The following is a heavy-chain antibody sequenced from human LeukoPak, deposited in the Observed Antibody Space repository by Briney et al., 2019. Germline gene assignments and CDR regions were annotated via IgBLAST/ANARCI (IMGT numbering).Heavy chain of an antibody. Sequence: GESLRLSCAASGFTFSSYSMNWVRQAPGKGLEWVASISSGSGYIFYADSVKGRFTVSRDNAKNSLYLQISNLRAEDTALYYCARDRGYCSSGSCYGLYFDSWGQGTLVTVSS. V-gene: IGHV3-21*01. D-gene: IGHD2-15*01. CDR1: GFTFSSYS. CDR3: ARDRGYCSSGSCYGLYFDS. J-gene: IGHJ4*02. CDR2: ISSGSGYI.